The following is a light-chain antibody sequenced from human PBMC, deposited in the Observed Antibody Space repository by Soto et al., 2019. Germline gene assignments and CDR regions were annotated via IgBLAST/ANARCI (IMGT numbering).Light chain of an antibody. CDR2: EVV. J-gene: IGLJ1*01. CDR3: KSYAGSNTYV. CDR1: KNDIGVYDF. Sequence: QSVLTQSPSASVSPGQSVTISCTGTKNDIGVYDFVSWYQHHPGKAPRLIIYEVVQRPSGVPDRFSGSKSGNTASLTVSGLQAADEADYFCKSYAGSNTYVFGSGTKVTVL. V-gene: IGLV2-8*01.